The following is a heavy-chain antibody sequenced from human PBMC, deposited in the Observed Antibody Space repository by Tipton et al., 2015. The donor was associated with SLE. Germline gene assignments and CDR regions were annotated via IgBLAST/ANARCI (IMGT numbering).Heavy chain of an antibody. CDR2: IYYTGST. CDR3: ARGAVYGDYVGYFDF. V-gene: IGHV4-59*01. D-gene: IGHD4-17*01. Sequence: TLSLTCTVSGDSITSDYWTWIRQPPGKGLEWIGYIYYTGSTNYNSSLKSRVTFSVDPSKNQFSLNLSSVTAADTAVYSCARGAVYGDYVGYFDFWGQGLLVTVSS. J-gene: IGHJ4*02. CDR1: GDSITSDY.